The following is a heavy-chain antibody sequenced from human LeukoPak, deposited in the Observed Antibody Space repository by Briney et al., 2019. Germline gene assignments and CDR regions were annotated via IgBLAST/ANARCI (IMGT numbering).Heavy chain of an antibody. CDR1: GYTLTELS. CDR3: ATHLPAVHYCSGGSCSRAGYYYYYGMDV. D-gene: IGHD2-15*01. CDR2: FDPEDGET. J-gene: IGHJ6*02. V-gene: IGHV1-24*01. Sequence: ASVKVSCKVSGYTLTELSMHWVRQAPGKGLKWMGGFDPEDGETIYAQKFQGRVTMTEDTSTDTAYMELSSLRSEDTAVYYCATHLPAVHYCSGGSCSRAGYYYYYGMDVWGQGTTVTVSS.